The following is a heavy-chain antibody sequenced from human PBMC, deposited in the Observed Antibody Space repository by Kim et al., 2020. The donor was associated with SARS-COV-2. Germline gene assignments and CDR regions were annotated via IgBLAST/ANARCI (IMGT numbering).Heavy chain of an antibody. CDR1: GGSVSGSY. CDR3: VRLHSRGHEEFDP. Sequence: SETLSLTCTVSGGSVSGSYWSWIRESPGMGLEWIGFIYYTGATRYTASLKSRLTMSIDTSNNQFFLRLSSVTAADMAIYYCVRLHSRGHEEFDPWGHGILVTVSS. J-gene: IGHJ5*02. D-gene: IGHD3-22*01. CDR2: IYYTGAT. V-gene: IGHV4-59*02.